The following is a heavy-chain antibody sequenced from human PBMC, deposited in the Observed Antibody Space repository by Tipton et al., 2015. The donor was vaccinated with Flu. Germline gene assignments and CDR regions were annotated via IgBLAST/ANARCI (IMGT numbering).Heavy chain of an antibody. CDR1: GFTFSSYG. J-gene: IGHJ6*03. V-gene: IGHV3-33*08. Sequence: SLRLSCAASGFTFSSYGMHWVRQAPGKGLEWVAVIWYDGSNKYYADSVKGRFTISRDNSKNTLYLQMNSLRAEDTAVYYCAREDIVVVPAAILYYYYYMDVWGKGTTVTVSS. CDR3: AREDIVVVPAAILYYYYYMDV. D-gene: IGHD2-2*02. CDR2: IWYDGSNK.